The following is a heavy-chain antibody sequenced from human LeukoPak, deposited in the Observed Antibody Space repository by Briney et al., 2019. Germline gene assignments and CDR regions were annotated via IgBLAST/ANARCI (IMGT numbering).Heavy chain of an antibody. Sequence: PSETLSLTCTVSGGSISSGGHYWSWIRQHPGKGLEWIGYIHYSGSTYYNASLKSRVSISVDTSKNQFSLKLSSVTAADTAVYYCARASSYSGYDAYFFEYWGQGALVTVSS. V-gene: IGHV4-31*03. CDR3: ARASSYSGYDAYFFEY. CDR2: IHYSGST. CDR1: GGSISSGGHY. D-gene: IGHD5-12*01. J-gene: IGHJ4*02.